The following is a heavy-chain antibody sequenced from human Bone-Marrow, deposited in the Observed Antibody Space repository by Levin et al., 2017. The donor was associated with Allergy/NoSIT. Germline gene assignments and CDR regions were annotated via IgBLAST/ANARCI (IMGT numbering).Heavy chain of an antibody. V-gene: IGHV3-23*01. CDR1: GFTFSAYA. CDR2: ISGSSRRT. J-gene: IGHJ3*01. Sequence: GESLKISCAASGFTFSAYAMSWVRQAPGKGLEWVATISGSSRRTYYADSVRGRFTISRDLYLQMTILRDEDTAVYYCAKGRGTYEGAFDFWGQGTLVSVSS. D-gene: IGHD3-16*01. CDR3: AKGRGTYEGAFDF.